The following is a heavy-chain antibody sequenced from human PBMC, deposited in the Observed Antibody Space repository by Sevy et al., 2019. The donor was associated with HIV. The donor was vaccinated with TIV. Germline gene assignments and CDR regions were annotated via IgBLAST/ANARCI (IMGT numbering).Heavy chain of an antibody. J-gene: IGHJ4*02. D-gene: IGHD3-3*01. CDR3: AKDYMLNLWRGYFDS. CDR1: GLTFNSHA. Sequence: GGSLRLSCAASGLTFNSHAMSWVRQPPGRGLEWVSAISGSGETTVYADSVRGRFTISRDNSKNTLFLVMNSLRAEDTAGYYCAKDYMLNLWRGYFDSWGQGTLVTVSS. V-gene: IGHV3-23*01. CDR2: ISGSGETT.